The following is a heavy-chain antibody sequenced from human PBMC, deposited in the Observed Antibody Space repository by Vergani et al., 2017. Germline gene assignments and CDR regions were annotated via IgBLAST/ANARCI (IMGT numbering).Heavy chain of an antibody. D-gene: IGHD6-13*01. Sequence: QLVESGGGVVQPGRSLRLSCAASGFTFTSSAVQWVRQARGQRLEWIGWIVVGSGNTNYAQKFQERVTITRDMSTSTAYMELSSLRSEDTAVYYCAAAYSSSWYPLDYWGQGTLVTVSS. V-gene: IGHV1-58*01. CDR3: AAAYSSSWYPLDY. CDR2: IVVGSGNT. J-gene: IGHJ4*02. CDR1: GFTFTSSA.